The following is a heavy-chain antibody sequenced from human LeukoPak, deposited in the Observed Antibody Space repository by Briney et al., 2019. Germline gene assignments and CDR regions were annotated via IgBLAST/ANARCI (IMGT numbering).Heavy chain of an antibody. CDR3: ASYCSSTSCSLGALDI. CDR1: GYTFTGYY. D-gene: IGHD2-2*01. CDR2: INPNSGGT. Sequence: ASVKVSCKASGYTFTGYYMRWVRQAPGQGLEWMGWINPNSGGTNYAQKFQGRVTMTTDTSISTAYMELSRLRSDDTAVYYCASYCSSTSCSLGALDIWGQGTMVTVSS. J-gene: IGHJ3*02. V-gene: IGHV1-2*02.